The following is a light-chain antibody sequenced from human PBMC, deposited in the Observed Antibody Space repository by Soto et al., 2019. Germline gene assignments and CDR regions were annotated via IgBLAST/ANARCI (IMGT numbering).Light chain of an antibody. CDR3: QQTYAAPLT. V-gene: IGKV1-12*01. CDR2: STS. Sequence: IQLIQSPSSVSASVGHRVTITCRASQGVSSWLAWYQQKPGKAPKLLIYSTSTLQSGVPSRFSGSGSGTDFTLTISSLQPEDFATYYCQQTYAAPLTFGGGTKVDIK. CDR1: QGVSSW. J-gene: IGKJ4*01.